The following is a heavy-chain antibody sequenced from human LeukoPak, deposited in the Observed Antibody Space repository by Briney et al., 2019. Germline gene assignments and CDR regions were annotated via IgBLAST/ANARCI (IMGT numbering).Heavy chain of an antibody. D-gene: IGHD3-3*01. CDR3: ARDLETVFGVATMRYFDY. V-gene: IGHV3-21*01. CDR1: GFTFSSYS. J-gene: IGHJ4*02. Sequence: GGSLRLSCAASGFTFSSYSMNWVLQAPGKGLEWVSSISSSSSSYIYYADSVKGRFTISRDNAKNSLYLQMNSLRAEDTAVYYCARDLETVFGVATMRYFDYWGQGTLVTVSS. CDR2: ISSSSSSYI.